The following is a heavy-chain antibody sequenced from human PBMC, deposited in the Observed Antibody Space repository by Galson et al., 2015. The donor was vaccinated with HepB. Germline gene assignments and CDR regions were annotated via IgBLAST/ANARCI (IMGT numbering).Heavy chain of an antibody. CDR3: ARAPYTNSRFRYYYYGLDV. CDR2: TYCRSKWYH. D-gene: IGHD2-2*02. J-gene: IGHJ6*02. Sequence: CAISGDSVSSHSAAWNWIRQSPSRGLEWLGRTYCRSKWYHDYAVSVKSRITFNPDTAKNQFSLQLNSVTPEDTAVYYRARAPYTNSRFRYYYYGLDVWGQGTTVTVSS. CDR1: GDSVSSHSAA. V-gene: IGHV6-1*01.